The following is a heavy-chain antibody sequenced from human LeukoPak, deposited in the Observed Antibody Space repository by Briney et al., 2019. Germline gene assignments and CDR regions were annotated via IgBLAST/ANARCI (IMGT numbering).Heavy chain of an antibody. CDR3: ARDYSGSEYFFDY. Sequence: GGSLRLSCAASGFTFSNYYMTWIRQAPGKGLEWVSYISGTGNSKYYADSVKGRFTISRDNAKNSLYLQMSSLRAEDTAIYYCARDYSGSEYFFDYWGRGSLATVSS. CDR1: GFTFSNYY. J-gene: IGHJ4*02. D-gene: IGHD1-26*01. V-gene: IGHV3-11*01. CDR2: ISGTGNSK.